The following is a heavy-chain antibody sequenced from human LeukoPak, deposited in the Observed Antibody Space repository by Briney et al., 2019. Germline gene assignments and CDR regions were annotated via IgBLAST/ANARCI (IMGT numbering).Heavy chain of an antibody. CDR2: IYYSGST. D-gene: IGHD2-2*02. J-gene: IGHJ4*02. Sequence: SETLSLTCTVSGGSISSSSYYWGWIRQPPGKGLEWIGSIYYSGSTYYNPSLKSRVTISVDTSKNQFSLRLSSVTAADTAVYYCARQSGVVVPAAIPYYFDFWGQGTLVAVSS. CDR3: ARQSGVVVPAAIPYYFDF. V-gene: IGHV4-39*01. CDR1: GGSISSSSYY.